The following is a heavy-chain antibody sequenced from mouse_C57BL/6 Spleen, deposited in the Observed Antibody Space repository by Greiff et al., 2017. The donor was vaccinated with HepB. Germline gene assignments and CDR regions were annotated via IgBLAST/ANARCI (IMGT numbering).Heavy chain of an antibody. V-gene: IGHV1-82*01. Sequence: QVQLQQSGPELVKPGASVKISCKASGYAFSSSWMNWVKQRPGKGLEWIGRIYPGDGDTNYNGKFKGKATLTADKSSSPAYMQLSSLTSEDSAVYFCAREGYGRNYWGQGTTLTVSS. J-gene: IGHJ2*01. CDR1: GYAFSSSW. CDR2: IYPGDGDT. D-gene: IGHD2-2*01. CDR3: AREGYGRNY.